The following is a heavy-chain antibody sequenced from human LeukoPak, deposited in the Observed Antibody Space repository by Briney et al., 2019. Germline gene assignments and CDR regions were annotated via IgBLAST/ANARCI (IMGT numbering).Heavy chain of an antibody. J-gene: IGHJ4*02. CDR3: AKDHSYSISQHYFDY. CDR2: ISWNSGNI. D-gene: IGHD6-6*01. Sequence: GRSLRLSCAASGFTFDDYAMHWVRQAPGKGLEWVSGISWNSGNIDYADSVKGRFTISRDNAMNSLYLQMNSLRAEDTALYYCAKDHSYSISQHYFDYWGQGTLVTVSS. V-gene: IGHV3-9*01. CDR1: GFTFDDYA.